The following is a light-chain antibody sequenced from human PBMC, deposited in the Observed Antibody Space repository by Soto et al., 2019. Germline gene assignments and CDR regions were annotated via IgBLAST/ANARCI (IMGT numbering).Light chain of an antibody. J-gene: IGKJ5*01. V-gene: IGKV1-5*01. CDR3: QQCNRYPIT. Sequence: DIQITQSPSTLSAFVGDRVMITCRASQSISSWLAWYQQKPGKAPKLLIYDASSLESGVPPRFSGSGSGTEFTLTISSLQPDDSATYYCQQCNRYPITFGQGTRLEIK. CDR2: DAS. CDR1: QSISSW.